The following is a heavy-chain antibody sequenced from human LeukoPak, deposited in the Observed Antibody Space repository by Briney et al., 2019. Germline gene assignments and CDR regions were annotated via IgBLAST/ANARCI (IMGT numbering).Heavy chain of an antibody. CDR3: ARVWFGDKSHFDS. D-gene: IGHD3-10*01. CDR1: GYTVSSSH. V-gene: IGHV3-53*01. Sequence: GGSLRLSCAASGYTVSSSHMSWVRQAPGKGLEWVSVIYSDGSTYYAASVSGRFTISRVNSKDTVSLQMNGLRAEDTAVYYCARVWFGDKSHFDSWGQGTLVTVSS. CDR2: IYSDGST. J-gene: IGHJ4*02.